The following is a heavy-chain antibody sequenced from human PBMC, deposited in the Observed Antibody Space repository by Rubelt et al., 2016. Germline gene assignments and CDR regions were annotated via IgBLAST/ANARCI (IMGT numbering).Heavy chain of an antibody. V-gene: IGHV3-30*04. Sequence: GSLRLSCAASGFTFSSYAMHWVRQAPGQGLEWVTCTSYDGINKYYADSVKGRFTISRDNSKSTLYLQMNSLRAEDTAVYYCARPWSRQTTPAARYYYYYFAMDVWGQGTTVTVS. CDR2: TSYDGINK. CDR1: GFTFSSYA. J-gene: IGHJ6*02. D-gene: IGHD2-2*01. CDR3: ARPWSRQTTPAARYYYYYFAMDV.